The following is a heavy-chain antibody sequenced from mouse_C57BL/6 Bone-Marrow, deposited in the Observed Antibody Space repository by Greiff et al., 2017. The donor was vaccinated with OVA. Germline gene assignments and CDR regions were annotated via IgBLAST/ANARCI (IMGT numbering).Heavy chain of an antibody. CDR1: GYTFTDYY. Sequence: EVQRVESGPVLVKPGASVKMSCKASGYTFTDYYMNWVKQSHGKSLEWIGVINPYNGGTSYNQKFKGKATLTVDKSSSTAYMELNSLTSEDSAVYYCASQADSPLYFDVWGTGTTVTVSS. CDR2: INPYNGGT. D-gene: IGHD3-2*02. CDR3: ASQADSPLYFDV. J-gene: IGHJ1*03. V-gene: IGHV1-19*01.